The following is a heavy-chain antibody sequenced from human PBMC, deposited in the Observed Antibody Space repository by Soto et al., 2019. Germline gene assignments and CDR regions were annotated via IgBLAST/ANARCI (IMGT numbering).Heavy chain of an antibody. Sequence: GGSLRLSCAASGFTFSDYYMSWIRQAPGKGLEWVSSISSSSSYIYYADSVKGRFTISRDNAKNSLYLQMNSLRAEDTAVYYCARDPYYDILTGPAKDAFDIWGQGTMVTVSS. J-gene: IGHJ3*02. CDR1: GFTFSDYY. CDR2: ISSSSSYI. V-gene: IGHV3-11*06. CDR3: ARDPYYDILTGPAKDAFDI. D-gene: IGHD3-9*01.